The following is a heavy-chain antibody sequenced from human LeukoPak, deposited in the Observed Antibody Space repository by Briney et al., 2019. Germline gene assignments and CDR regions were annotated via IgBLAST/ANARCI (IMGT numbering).Heavy chain of an antibody. V-gene: IGHV4-59*12. CDR1: GGSISSYY. D-gene: IGHD3-10*01. Sequence: SETLSLTCTVSGGSISSYYWSWIRQPPGKGLEWIGYIHYSGSTNYNPSLKSRVTILVDTSKNQFSLKLSSVTAADTAVYYCARDPTRPTYYYGSGSNWGQGTLVTVSS. CDR2: IHYSGST. J-gene: IGHJ4*02. CDR3: ARDPTRPTYYYGSGSN.